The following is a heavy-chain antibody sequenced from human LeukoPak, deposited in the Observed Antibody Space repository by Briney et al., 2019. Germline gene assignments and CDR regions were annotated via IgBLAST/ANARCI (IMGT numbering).Heavy chain of an antibody. CDR3: ARRGHGYGSPFDY. D-gene: IGHD5-18*01. CDR2: IYSGGST. Sequence: PGGSLRLSCAASGFTFSSYGMSWVRQAPGKGLEWVSMIYSGGSTYYADSVKGRFTISRDNSKNTLDLQMNSLRAEDTAVYYCARRGHGYGSPFDYWGQGTLVTVSS. J-gene: IGHJ4*02. V-gene: IGHV3-66*04. CDR1: GFTFSSYG.